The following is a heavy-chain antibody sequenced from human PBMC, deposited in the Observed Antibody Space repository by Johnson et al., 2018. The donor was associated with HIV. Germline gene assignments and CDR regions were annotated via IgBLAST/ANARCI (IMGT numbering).Heavy chain of an antibody. D-gene: IGHD6-13*01. CDR1: GFTLSSYG. J-gene: IGHJ3*02. CDR3: ARDRSSSWSDAFDI. Sequence: VQLVESGGGVVQPGGSLRLSCAASGFTLSSYGMHWVRQAPGKGLEWVAFIRYDGSDKYYADSVKGRFTISRDNSKNTLYLQMNSLRAEDTAVYYCARDRSSSWSDAFDIWGQGTMVTVSS. V-gene: IGHV3-30*02. CDR2: IRYDGSDK.